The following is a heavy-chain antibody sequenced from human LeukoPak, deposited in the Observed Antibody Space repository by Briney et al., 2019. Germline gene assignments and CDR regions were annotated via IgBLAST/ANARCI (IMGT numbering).Heavy chain of an antibody. Sequence: GRSLRLSCAASGFTFSSYAMHWVRQAPGKGLEWVAVISYDGSNKYYADSVKGRFTISRDNSKNTLYLQMNSLRAEDTAVYYCARAPNSGWYVDNWFDPWGREPWSPSPQ. J-gene: IGHJ5*02. CDR3: ARAPNSGWYVDNWFDP. D-gene: IGHD6-19*01. CDR1: GFTFSSYA. V-gene: IGHV3-30-3*01. CDR2: ISYDGSNK.